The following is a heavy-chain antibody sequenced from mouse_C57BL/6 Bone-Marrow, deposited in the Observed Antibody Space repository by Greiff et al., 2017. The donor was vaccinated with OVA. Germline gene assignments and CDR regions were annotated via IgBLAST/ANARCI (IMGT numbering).Heavy chain of an antibody. CDR1: GYTFTDYY. D-gene: IGHD1-1*01. CDR3: ARRDYGSSYWYFDV. V-gene: IGHV1-75*01. CDR2: IFPGSGST. Sequence: VHLVESGPELVKPGASVKISCKASGYTFTDYYINWVKQRPGQGLEWIGWIFPGSGSTYYNEKFKGKATLTVDKSSSTAYMLLSSLTSEDSAVYFCARRDYGSSYWYFDVWGTGTTVTVSS. J-gene: IGHJ1*03.